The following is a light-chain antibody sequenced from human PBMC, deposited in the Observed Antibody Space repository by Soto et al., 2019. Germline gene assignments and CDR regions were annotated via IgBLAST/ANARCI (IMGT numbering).Light chain of an antibody. CDR3: QQYNSLPRT. CDR1: QSISSW. J-gene: IGKJ2*01. Sequence: DIQMTQSPSTLSASVGDRVTITCRASQSISSWLAWYQQKPGKAPKLLIYKASSLESGVPSRFSGSGSGTEFTLTISSLQPDDFATYYCQQYNSLPRTFGQGTKLEIK. V-gene: IGKV1-5*03. CDR2: KAS.